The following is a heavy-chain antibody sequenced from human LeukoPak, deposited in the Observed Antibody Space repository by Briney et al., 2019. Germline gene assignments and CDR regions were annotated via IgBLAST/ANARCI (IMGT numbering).Heavy chain of an antibody. J-gene: IGHJ3*02. V-gene: IGHV3-53*01. CDR2: IYSGGST. CDR1: GFTVSSNY. Sequence: PGGSLRLSCAASGFTVSSNYMSWVRQAPGKGLEWVSVIYSGGSTYYADSVKGRFTISRDNSKNTLYLQMNSLRAEDTAVYYCASYSSSWRRDAFDIWGQGTMVTVSS. CDR3: ASYSSSWRRDAFDI. D-gene: IGHD6-13*01.